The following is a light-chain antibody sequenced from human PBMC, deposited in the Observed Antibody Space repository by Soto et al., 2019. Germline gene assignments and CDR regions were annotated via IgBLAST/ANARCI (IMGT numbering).Light chain of an antibody. V-gene: IGKV1-5*03. J-gene: IGKJ3*01. Sequence: DIQMTQSPSTLSASVGDTVIITCRASQSIRTWLAWYQQKPGKVPNLLIYKASTLESGAPSRFSGSGSGTEFTLTISSLQPDDFATYYCQQYNSYSLFTFGPGTKVDIK. CDR2: KAS. CDR1: QSIRTW. CDR3: QQYNSYSLFT.